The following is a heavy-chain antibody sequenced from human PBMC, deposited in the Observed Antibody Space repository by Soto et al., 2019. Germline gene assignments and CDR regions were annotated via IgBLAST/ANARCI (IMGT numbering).Heavy chain of an antibody. V-gene: IGHV3-30*18. D-gene: IGHD7-27*01. J-gene: IGHJ4*02. CDR1: GFTFSSYG. CDR2: ISYDGSNK. CDR3: AKDLNWGFLRYYFDY. Sequence: GSLRLSCAASGFTFSSYGMHWVRQAPGKGLEWVAVISYDGSNKYYADSVKGRFTISRDNSKNTLYLQMNSLRAEDTAVYYCAKDLNWGFLRYYFDYWGQGTLVTVSS.